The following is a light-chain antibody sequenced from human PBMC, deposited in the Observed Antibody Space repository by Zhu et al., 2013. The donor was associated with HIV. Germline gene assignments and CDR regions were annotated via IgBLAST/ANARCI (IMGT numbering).Light chain of an antibody. CDR3: QQYNSYSRYT. CDR1: QSVSTW. Sequence: DIQMTQSPSTVSASIGDRVTITCRASQSVSTWLAWYQHKPGKAPKLLISKASSLESGVPSRFTGSGSGTVFTLTISSLQPDDFATYYCQQYNSYSRYTFGQGTKLEIK. CDR2: KAS. J-gene: IGKJ2*01. V-gene: IGKV1-5*03.